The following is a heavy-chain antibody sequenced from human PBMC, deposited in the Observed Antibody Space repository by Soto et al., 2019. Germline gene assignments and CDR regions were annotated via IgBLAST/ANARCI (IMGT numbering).Heavy chain of an antibody. V-gene: IGHV4-39*01. Sequence: SDTLSLTCTVSGCSISSSSYYWGLIRQPPGKGLEWIGSIYYSGSTYYNPSLKSRVTISVDTSKNQFSLKLSSVTAADTAVYYCARHDSGSYHYPEYFQQWGQGTLVTVS. CDR1: GCSISSSSYY. D-gene: IGHD1-26*01. CDR3: ARHDSGSYHYPEYFQQ. J-gene: IGHJ1*01. CDR2: IYYSGST.